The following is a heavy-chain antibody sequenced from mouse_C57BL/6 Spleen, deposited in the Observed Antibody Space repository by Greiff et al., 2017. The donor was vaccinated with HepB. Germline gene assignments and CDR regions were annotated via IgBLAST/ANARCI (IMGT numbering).Heavy chain of an antibody. CDR2: INPNYGTT. CDR3: ARDGNYVYSYYFDY. J-gene: IGHJ2*01. Sequence: LVESGPELVKPGASVKISCKASGYSFTDYNMNWVKQSNGKSLEWIGVINPNYGTTSYNQKFKGKATLTVDQSSSTAYMQLNSLTSEDSAVYYCARDGNYVYSYYFDYWGQGTTLTGSS. D-gene: IGHD2-1*01. V-gene: IGHV1-39*01. CDR1: GYSFTDYN.